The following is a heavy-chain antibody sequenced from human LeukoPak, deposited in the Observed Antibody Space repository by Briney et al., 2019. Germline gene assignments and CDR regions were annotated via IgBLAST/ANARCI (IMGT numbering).Heavy chain of an antibody. CDR2: IYYSGSA. D-gene: IGHD6-19*01. J-gene: IGHJ4*02. CDR1: GGSISIISSSTYY. V-gene: IGHV4-31*03. Sequence: PSETLSLTCTVSGGSISIISSSTYYWGWIRQHPGKGLEWIGYIYYSGSAYYNPSLKSRVTISVDTSKNQFSLRLNSVTAADMAVYYCARARYNSGRGEYYFDYWGQGTLVTVSS. CDR3: ARARYNSGRGEYYFDY.